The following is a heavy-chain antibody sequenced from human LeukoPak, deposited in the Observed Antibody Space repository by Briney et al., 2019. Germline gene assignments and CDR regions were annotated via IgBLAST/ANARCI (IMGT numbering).Heavy chain of an antibody. CDR1: GFTFSDYY. CDR2: ISSSGSSI. J-gene: IGHJ4*02. D-gene: IGHD6-6*01. CDR3: ARDHSSLSAGPDY. Sequence: GGSLRLSCAASGFTFSDYYMSWIRQAPGKGLEWVSYISSSGSSIYYADSVKGRFTISRDNAKNSLYLQMNSLRAEDTAVYYCARDHSSLSAGPDYWGQGTLVTVSS. V-gene: IGHV3-11*04.